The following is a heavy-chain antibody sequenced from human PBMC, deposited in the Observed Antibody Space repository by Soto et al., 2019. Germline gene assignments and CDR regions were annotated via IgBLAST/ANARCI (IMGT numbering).Heavy chain of an antibody. J-gene: IGHJ5*02. D-gene: IGHD4-4*01. CDR2: IYYSGST. Sequence: SETLSLTCTVSGGSISSYYWSWIRQPPGKGLEWIGYIYYSGSTNYNPSLKSRVTISVDTSKNQFSLKLSSVTAADTAMYYCARRMTTVTTYWFDPWGQGTLVTVSS. V-gene: IGHV4-59*08. CDR1: GGSISSYY. CDR3: ARRMTTVTTYWFDP.